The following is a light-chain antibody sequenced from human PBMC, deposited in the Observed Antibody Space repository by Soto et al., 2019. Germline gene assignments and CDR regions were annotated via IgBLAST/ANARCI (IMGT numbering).Light chain of an antibody. V-gene: IGLV2-14*03. CDR3: SSYTSSSTPLV. J-gene: IGLJ1*01. Sequence: QSVLTQPASVSGSPGQSITISCTGTSSDVGNNNYVSWYQHNPGRAPKVMICDVTNRPSGVSNRFSGSKSGNTASLTISGLQAEDEADYYCSSYTSSSTPLVFGTGTKVTVL. CDR2: DVT. CDR1: SSDVGNNNY.